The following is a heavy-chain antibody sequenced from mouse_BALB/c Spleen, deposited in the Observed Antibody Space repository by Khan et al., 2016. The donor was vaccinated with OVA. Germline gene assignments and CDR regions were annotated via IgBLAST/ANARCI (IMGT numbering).Heavy chain of an antibody. J-gene: IGHJ3*01. Sequence: EVQLQESGPSLVKPSQTLSLTCSVTGDSITSGYWSWIRKFPGNKLEYMGYMLYTGYTDYNPSLKSRLAITRHKSKNQSSLQLNSVTTEDTATYYCARSTYMYSFAYWGQGTLVTVSA. V-gene: IGHV3-8*02. CDR2: MLYTGYT. CDR1: GDSITSGY. CDR3: ARSTYMYSFAY. D-gene: IGHD2-14*01.